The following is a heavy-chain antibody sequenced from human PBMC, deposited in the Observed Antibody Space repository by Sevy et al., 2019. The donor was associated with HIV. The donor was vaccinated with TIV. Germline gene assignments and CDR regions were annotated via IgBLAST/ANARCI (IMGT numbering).Heavy chain of an antibody. V-gene: IGHV3-33*01. CDR1: GFIFSTYG. CDR2: IGYDGINK. D-gene: IGHD2-8*01. CDR3: ARDSRNGLDP. J-gene: IGHJ5*02. Sequence: AGSLRLSCVASGFIFSTYGMHWVHQAPGKELEWVAVIGYDGINKDYADSVKGRFIISRDNSKNTMYLEMDSLRAEDTAVYYCARDSRNGLDPWGQGALVTVSS.